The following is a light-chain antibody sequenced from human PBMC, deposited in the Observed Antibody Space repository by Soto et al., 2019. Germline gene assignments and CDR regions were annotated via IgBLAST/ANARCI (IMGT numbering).Light chain of an antibody. Sequence: EIVLTPSPGTLSLSPGERATLFCRASQSVSNNYLAWYQQKPGQAPRLLIYGASNRATGIPDRFSGSGSGTDFTLTISRLEPEDFAVYYCQQYGSSRWTFGQGTKVDIK. V-gene: IGKV3-20*01. CDR3: QQYGSSRWT. CDR1: QSVSNNY. CDR2: GAS. J-gene: IGKJ1*01.